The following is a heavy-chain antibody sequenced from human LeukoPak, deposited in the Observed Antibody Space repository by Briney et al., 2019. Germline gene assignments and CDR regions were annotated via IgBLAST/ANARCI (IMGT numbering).Heavy chain of an antibody. J-gene: IGHJ4*02. D-gene: IGHD2/OR15-2a*01. CDR2: IQHGGTT. V-gene: IGHV3-15*05. Sequence: PGGSLRLSCATSGFSFGGAWLSWVRQAPGKGLEWIGRIQHGGTTHYAAPLSGRSTISRDDSKATLYLHMNNLKTEDTAIYYCTTVTHFYLGGQGILVTVSS. CDR3: TTVTHFYL. CDR1: GFSFGGAW.